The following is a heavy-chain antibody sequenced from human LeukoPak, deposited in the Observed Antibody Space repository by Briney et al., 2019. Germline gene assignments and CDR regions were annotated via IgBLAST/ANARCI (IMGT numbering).Heavy chain of an antibody. D-gene: IGHD3-3*01. J-gene: IGHJ5*02. V-gene: IGHV3-30-3*01. CDR1: GFTFSSYA. CDR3: ARVPPYDFWVPVDP. CDR2: ISYDGNNQ. Sequence: PGRSLRLPCAGSGFTFSSYAMHWVRQAPGKGLERVSVISYDGNNQYYADSVKGRFTISRDNSKNTLYLQMNSLRAEDTAVYYCARVPPYDFWVPVDPWGQGTLVTVSS.